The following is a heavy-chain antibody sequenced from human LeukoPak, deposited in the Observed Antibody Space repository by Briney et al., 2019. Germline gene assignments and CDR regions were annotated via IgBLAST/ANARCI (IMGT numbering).Heavy chain of an antibody. Sequence: GGSLRLSCAASGFTFSSYAMHWVRQAPGKGLEWVAVISYDGSNKYYADSVKGRFTISRDNSKNTLYLQMNSLRAEDTAVYYCARAYSISWYYYYGMDVWGQGTTVTVSS. J-gene: IGHJ6*02. D-gene: IGHD6-13*01. CDR3: ARAYSISWYYYYGMDV. CDR1: GFTFSSYA. CDR2: ISYDGSNK. V-gene: IGHV3-30*04.